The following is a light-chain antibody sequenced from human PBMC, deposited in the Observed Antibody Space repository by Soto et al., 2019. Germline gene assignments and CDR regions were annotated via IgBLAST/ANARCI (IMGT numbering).Light chain of an antibody. CDR2: AAS. J-gene: IGKJ2*01. CDR3: LQDYSYSFT. CDR1: KGLRND. Sequence: AIQMTQSPSSLSASVGDRVTITCRASKGLRNDLGWYQQKQGKSAKILIYAASTLQSGVPSRFSGSGSGTDFTLSISSLQPEYFANYYCLQDYSYSFTFCQWTKLEIK. V-gene: IGKV1-6*01.